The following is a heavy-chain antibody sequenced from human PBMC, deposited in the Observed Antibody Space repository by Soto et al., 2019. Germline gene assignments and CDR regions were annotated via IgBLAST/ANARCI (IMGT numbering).Heavy chain of an antibody. V-gene: IGHV1-69*13. CDR2: IIPIFGTA. J-gene: IGHJ3*02. D-gene: IGHD3-22*01. CDR1: GGTFSSYA. Sequence: GASVKVSCKASGGTFSSYAISWVRQAPGQGLEWMGGIIPIFGTANYAQKFQGRVTITADESTSTAYMELSSLRSEDTAVYYCARDDSSGLDAFDIWGQGTMVTVSS. CDR3: ARDDSSGLDAFDI.